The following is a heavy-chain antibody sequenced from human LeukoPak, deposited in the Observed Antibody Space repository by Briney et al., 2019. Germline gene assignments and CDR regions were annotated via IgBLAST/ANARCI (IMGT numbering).Heavy chain of an antibody. CDR1: GYTFTSYG. CDR2: ISGYNGNT. J-gene: IGHJ4*02. D-gene: IGHD3-9*01. Sequence: ASVKVSCKASGYTFTSYGISWVRQAPGQGLEWMGWISGYNGNTNYAQNFQGRVTMTTDTSTSTAYMELSRLRSDDTAVYYCARSPDILTGENFDYWGQGTLVTVPS. V-gene: IGHV1-18*01. CDR3: ARSPDILTGENFDY.